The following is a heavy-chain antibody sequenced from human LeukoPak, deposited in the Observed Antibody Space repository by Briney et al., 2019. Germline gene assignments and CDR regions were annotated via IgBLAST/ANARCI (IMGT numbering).Heavy chain of an antibody. CDR3: AKELTRDSSGYEDY. J-gene: IGHJ4*02. D-gene: IGHD6-25*01. V-gene: IGHV3-30*18. Sequence: GGSLRLSCAAFGFIISNNGMHWVRQAPGKGLEWVAVISYDGSAEYYADSVKGRFAIYRDNSRNTLYLQMNSLRPEDTAVYYCAKELTRDSSGYEDYWGQGTLVTVSS. CDR2: ISYDGSAE. CDR1: GFIISNNG.